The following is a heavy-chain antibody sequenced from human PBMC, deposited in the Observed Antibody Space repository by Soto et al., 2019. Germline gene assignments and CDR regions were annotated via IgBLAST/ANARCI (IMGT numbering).Heavy chain of an antibody. CDR1: GFPFSIYG. V-gene: IGHV3-30*18. CDR2: ISYDGSNE. CDR3: AKGGAYCGGDCSSRFDY. D-gene: IGHD2-21*02. Sequence: GGSLRLSCAASGFPFSIYGMHLVRQSPGKGLEWVAFISYDGSNEYYADSVKGRFTISRDNSKNTLYLQMNSLRAEDTAVYYCAKGGAYCGGDCSSRFDYWGQGTLVTVSS. J-gene: IGHJ4*02.